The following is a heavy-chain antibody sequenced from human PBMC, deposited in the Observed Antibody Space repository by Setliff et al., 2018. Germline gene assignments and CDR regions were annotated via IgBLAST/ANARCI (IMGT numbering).Heavy chain of an antibody. V-gene: IGHV1-46*01. J-gene: IGHJ4*02. CDR2: INPGGGSA. CDR3: ARGGMAAANRKGVFEY. Sequence: ASVKVSCKATGYTFSSYYMHWARQAPGQGLEWMGIINPGGGSASYAEKFQGRVTMTRDTSTSTFYMEVNILRSDDTAVYYCARGGMAAANRKGVFEYWGQGTLVTVSS. D-gene: IGHD6-13*01. CDR1: GYTFSSYY.